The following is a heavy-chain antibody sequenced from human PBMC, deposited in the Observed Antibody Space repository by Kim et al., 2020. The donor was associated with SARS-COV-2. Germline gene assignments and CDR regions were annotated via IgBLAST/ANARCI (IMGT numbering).Heavy chain of an antibody. CDR3: ARLVGATRGRDYYGMDV. Sequence: ASVKVSCKASGYTFTGYHMHWVRQAPGQGLEWMGRINPNSGGSNHAQKFQGRVTMTRDTSISTAYMELSRLRSDDTAVYYCARLVGATRGRDYYGMDVWGQGTTVTVSS. V-gene: IGHV1-2*06. CDR1: GYTFTGYH. CDR2: INPNSGGS. D-gene: IGHD1-26*01. J-gene: IGHJ6*02.